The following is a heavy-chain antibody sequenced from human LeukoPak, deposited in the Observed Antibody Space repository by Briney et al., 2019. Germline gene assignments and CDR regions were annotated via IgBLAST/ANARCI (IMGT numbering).Heavy chain of an antibody. D-gene: IGHD5-12*01. J-gene: IGHJ4*02. CDR3: AREASGYDRLYFDY. Sequence: GASVKVSCKASGYTFTANYMHWVRQAPGQGFEWRGWLNPNSGGTHFAQKFQGRVTMTRDTSVSTAYMEVTNLGSDDTAVYYCAREASGYDRLYFDYWGQGTLVTVSS. CDR1: GYTFTANY. CDR2: LNPNSGGT. V-gene: IGHV1-2*02.